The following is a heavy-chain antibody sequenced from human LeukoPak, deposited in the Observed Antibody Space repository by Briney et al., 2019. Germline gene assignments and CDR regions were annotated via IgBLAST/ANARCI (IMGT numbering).Heavy chain of an antibody. Sequence: PSETLSLTCTVSGGSINSGDYIWTWIRQPPGKGLEWIGRFHHGGSPSYNPSLQSRVTISADTSKNHFSLNLRSVSDADTAVYYCARGLTSDKIDYRGQGTLVTVSS. CDR1: GGSINSGDYI. V-gene: IGHV4-30-4*01. J-gene: IGHJ4*02. D-gene: IGHD4-17*01. CDR2: FHHGGSP. CDR3: ARGLTSDKIDY.